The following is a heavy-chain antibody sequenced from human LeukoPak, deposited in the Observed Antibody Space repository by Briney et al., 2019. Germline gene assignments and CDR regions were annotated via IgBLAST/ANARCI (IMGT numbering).Heavy chain of an antibody. CDR1: GFTVSSNY. CDR3: ARDPDYDILTGYFY. D-gene: IGHD3-9*01. Sequence: GGSLRLSCAASGFTVSSNYMSWVRQAPGKGLEWVSVIYSGGSTYYADSVKGRFTISRDNSKNTLYLQMNSLRAEDTAVYYCARDPDYDILTGYFYWGQGTLVTVSS. CDR2: IYSGGST. V-gene: IGHV3-53*05. J-gene: IGHJ4*02.